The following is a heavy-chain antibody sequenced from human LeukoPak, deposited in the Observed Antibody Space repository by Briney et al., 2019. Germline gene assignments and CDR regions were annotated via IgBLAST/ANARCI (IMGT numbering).Heavy chain of an antibody. Sequence: SETLSLTCTVSGGSISNYYWSWVRQAPGKGLEWIGYIHYSGSTNYNPSLKSRVTISVDTSKNQFSLKLFSVTAADTAVYYCARGRDDYNFAYWGQGTLVTVSS. CDR1: GGSISNYY. D-gene: IGHD5-24*01. J-gene: IGHJ4*02. CDR2: IHYSGST. V-gene: IGHV4-59*12. CDR3: ARGRDDYNFAY.